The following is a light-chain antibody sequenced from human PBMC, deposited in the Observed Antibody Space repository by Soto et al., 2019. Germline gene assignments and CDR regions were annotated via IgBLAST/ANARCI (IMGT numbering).Light chain of an antibody. Sequence: QSALTQPPSASGSPGQSVTISCTGTSSDVGGYDSVSWYQQHPNKAPKLMIYEVTKRPSGVPDRFSGSKSGSTASLTVSGLQAEDEADYYCSSYAGNNNLIFGGGT. V-gene: IGLV2-8*01. J-gene: IGLJ2*01. CDR1: SSDVGGYDS. CDR3: SSYAGNNNLI. CDR2: EVT.